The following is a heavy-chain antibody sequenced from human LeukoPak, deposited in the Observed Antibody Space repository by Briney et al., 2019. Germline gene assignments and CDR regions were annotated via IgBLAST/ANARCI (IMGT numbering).Heavy chain of an antibody. J-gene: IGHJ4*02. CDR1: GFTFSSYS. CDR2: ISSSGSTI. V-gene: IGHV3-48*04. Sequence: GGSLRLSCAASGFTFSSYSMNWVRQAPGKGLEWVSYISSSGSTIYYADSVKGRFTISRDNAKKSLYLQMNSLRAEDTAVYSCARVGYFDQSFDYWGQGTLVTVSS. CDR3: ARVGYFDQSFDY. D-gene: IGHD3-9*01.